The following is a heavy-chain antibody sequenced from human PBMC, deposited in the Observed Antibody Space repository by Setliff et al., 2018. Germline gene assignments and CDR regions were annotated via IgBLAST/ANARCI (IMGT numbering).Heavy chain of an antibody. CDR3: VRDWYGIDV. Sequence: LRLSCAASGFSFSNYWLHWVRQAPGKGLVWVSRINSDVSSTNYADSVKGQFTVSRDNAKNTLYLQMNSLRADDTAVYYCVRDWYGIDVWGQGTTVTVSS. V-gene: IGHV3-74*01. CDR1: GFSFSNYW. J-gene: IGHJ6*02. CDR2: INSDVSST.